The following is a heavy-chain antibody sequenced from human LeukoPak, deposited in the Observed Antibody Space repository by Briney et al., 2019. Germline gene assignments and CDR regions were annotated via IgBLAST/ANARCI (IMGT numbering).Heavy chain of an antibody. Sequence: PRGSLRLSCAASGFTFSSYAMSWVRQAPGKGLEWVSAISGSGGSTYYADSVKGRFTISRDNSKNTLYLQMNSLRAEDTAVYYCARDVYSSSWYLVYWGQGTLVTVSS. J-gene: IGHJ4*02. CDR1: GFTFSSYA. CDR3: ARDVYSSSWYLVY. CDR2: ISGSGGST. D-gene: IGHD6-13*01. V-gene: IGHV3-23*01.